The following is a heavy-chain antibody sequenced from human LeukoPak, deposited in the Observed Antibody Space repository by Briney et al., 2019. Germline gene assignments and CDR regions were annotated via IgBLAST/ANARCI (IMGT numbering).Heavy chain of an antibody. Sequence: SETLSLTCAVYGGSFSGYYWSWIRQPPGKGLEWIGEINHSGSTYYNPSLKSRVTISVDTSKNQFSLKLSSVTAADTAVYYCARLSGGYYPPGFYYYYYYMDVWGKGTTVTVSS. CDR1: GGSFSGYY. CDR3: ARLSGGYYPPGFYYYYYYMDV. CDR2: INHSGST. J-gene: IGHJ6*03. D-gene: IGHD1-26*01. V-gene: IGHV4-34*01.